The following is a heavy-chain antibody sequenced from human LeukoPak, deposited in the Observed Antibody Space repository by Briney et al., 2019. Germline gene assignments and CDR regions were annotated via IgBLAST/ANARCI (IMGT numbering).Heavy chain of an antibody. J-gene: IGHJ4*02. V-gene: IGHV3-30*18. CDR1: GFTFSSYG. D-gene: IGHD6-19*01. CDR3: AKTLESSGWGNYDY. Sequence: GGSLRLSCAASGFTFSSYGMHWVRQAPGKGLEWVAVISYDGTNKYYADSVKGRFTIFRDNSKNTLYLQMNSLRAEDTAVYYCAKTLESSGWGNYDYWGQGTLVTVSS. CDR2: ISYDGTNK.